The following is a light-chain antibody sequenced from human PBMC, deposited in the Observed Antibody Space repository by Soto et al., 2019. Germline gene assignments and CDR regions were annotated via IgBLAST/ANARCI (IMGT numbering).Light chain of an antibody. CDR1: QSISDT. CDR2: GAS. V-gene: IGKV3-15*01. CDR3: QQYDNWPWT. Sequence: EIVMTQSPATLSVSPGGRATLSCRASQSISDTLAWYQQKPGQAPRLLIHGASTRAPGFPARFSGSGSGTDFPLTISSLQSEDFAVYYCQQYDNWPWTFGQGTKVDIK. J-gene: IGKJ1*01.